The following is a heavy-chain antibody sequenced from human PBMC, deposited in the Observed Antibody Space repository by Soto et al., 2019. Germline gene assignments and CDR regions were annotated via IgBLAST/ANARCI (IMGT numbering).Heavy chain of an antibody. J-gene: IGHJ4*02. Sequence: GGSLRLSCAASGFTFSTYWMDWVRQTPGKGLEWVANINQDGSEKNYVDSVKVRFTIYRDNAKNSLYLQMSSLTAEDSALYYCSRSLNSWGQGTLVTVSS. V-gene: IGHV3-7*01. CDR2: INQDGSEK. CDR3: SRSLNS. CDR1: GFTFSTYW.